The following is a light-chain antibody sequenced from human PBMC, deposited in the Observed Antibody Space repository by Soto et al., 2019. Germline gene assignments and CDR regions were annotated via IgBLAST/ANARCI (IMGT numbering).Light chain of an antibody. CDR3: QQYYSYPQHT. Sequence: AIRMTQSPSSFSASPGDRVTITCRASQGISSYLAWYQQKPGKAPKLLLYAASTLQRGVPSRFSGSGSGTDFTLTISSLQPEDFATYYCQQYYSYPQHTFGQGTKLEIK. CDR2: AAS. J-gene: IGKJ2*01. CDR1: QGISSY. V-gene: IGKV1-8*01.